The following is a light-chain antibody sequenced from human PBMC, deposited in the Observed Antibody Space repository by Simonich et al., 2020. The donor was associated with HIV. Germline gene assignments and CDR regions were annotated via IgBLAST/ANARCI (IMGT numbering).Light chain of an antibody. CDR1: ISDVGGFNY. Sequence: QSALTQPASVSGSPGQSITISCPGTISDVGGFNYVSWYQQHPGKAPKNVFYDVSYRPSGVSDRFSGSKSGSTASLTISGLQAEDEADYYCCSYAGSSTSVVFGGGTKLTVL. V-gene: IGLV2-14*03. J-gene: IGLJ2*01. CDR3: CSYAGSSTSVV. CDR2: DVS.